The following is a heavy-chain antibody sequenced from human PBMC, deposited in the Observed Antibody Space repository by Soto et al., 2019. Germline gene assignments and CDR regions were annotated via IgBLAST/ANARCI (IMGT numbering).Heavy chain of an antibody. J-gene: IGHJ4*02. CDR2: ISGICGST. D-gene: IGHD6-13*01. V-gene: IGHV3-23*01. CDR3: AKDLIKGAAGYFDY. CDR1: GCTFSSYA. Sequence: EVQLLESGGGLVQPGGSLRLSCAASGCTFSSYAMSWVRQAPGKGLDWVSAISGICGSTYYADSVKGRFTISRDNSKNTLYLQMNSLRAEDTAVYYCAKDLIKGAAGYFDYWDQENLVTASS.